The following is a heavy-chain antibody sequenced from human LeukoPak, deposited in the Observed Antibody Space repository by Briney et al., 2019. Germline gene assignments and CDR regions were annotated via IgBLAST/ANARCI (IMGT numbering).Heavy chain of an antibody. CDR2: INTNTGNP. CDR3: AREGQYYDSSGYYFDY. CDR1: GYTFTSYA. J-gene: IGHJ4*02. D-gene: IGHD3-22*01. V-gene: IGHV7-4-1*02. Sequence: ASVKVSCKASGYTFTSYAMNWVRKAPGQGLEWMGWINTNTGNPTYAQGFTGRFVFSLDTSVSTAYLQISSLKAEDTAVYYCAREGQYYDSSGYYFDYWGQGTLVTVSS.